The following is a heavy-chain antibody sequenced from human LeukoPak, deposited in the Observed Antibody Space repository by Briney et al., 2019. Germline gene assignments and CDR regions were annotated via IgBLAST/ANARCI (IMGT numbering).Heavy chain of an antibody. CDR2: IYTSGST. CDR3: ARNRYYYDSSGYSFRWFDP. CDR1: GGSISSYY. J-gene: IGHJ5*02. D-gene: IGHD3-22*01. Sequence: SETLSLTCTVSGGSISSYYWSWIRQPAGKGLEWIGRIYTSGSTNYNPSLKSRVTMSVDTSKNQFSLKLSSVTAADTAVYYCARNRYYYDSSGYSFRWFDPWGQGTLVTVSS. V-gene: IGHV4-4*07.